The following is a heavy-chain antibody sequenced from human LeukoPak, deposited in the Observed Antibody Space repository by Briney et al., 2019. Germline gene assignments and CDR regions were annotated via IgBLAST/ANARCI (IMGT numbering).Heavy chain of an antibody. CDR1: GGTFSIYA. Sequence: ASVKVSCKASGGTFSIYAISWVRQAPGQGLEWMGRIIPILGIANYAQKFQVRVTITAAKSTSTAYLELSSLRSEDTAVYYCARDRDSSGWYERGGFDYWGQGTLVTVSS. V-gene: IGHV1-69*04. CDR2: IIPILGIA. D-gene: IGHD6-19*01. CDR3: ARDRDSSGWYERGGFDY. J-gene: IGHJ4*02.